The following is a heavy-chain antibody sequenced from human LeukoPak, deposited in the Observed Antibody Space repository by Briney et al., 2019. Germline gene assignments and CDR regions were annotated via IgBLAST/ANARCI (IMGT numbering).Heavy chain of an antibody. CDR1: GFTFSSYG. D-gene: IGHD3-10*01. J-gene: IGHJ4*02. CDR3: AKDSPMVRGVIGALGY. V-gene: IGHV3-30*18. Sequence: GGSLRLSCAASGFTFSSYGMHWVRQAPGKGLEWVAVISYDGSNKYYADSVKGRFTISRDNSKNTLYLQMNSLRAEDTAVYYCAKDSPMVRGVIGALGYWGQGTLVTVSS. CDR2: ISYDGSNK.